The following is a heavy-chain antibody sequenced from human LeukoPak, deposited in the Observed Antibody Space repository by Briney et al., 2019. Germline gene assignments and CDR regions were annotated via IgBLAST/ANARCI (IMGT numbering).Heavy chain of an antibody. CDR3: ASRGGRTMIVEH. J-gene: IGHJ1*01. CDR2: IYYSGST. V-gene: IGHV4-61*08. D-gene: IGHD3-22*01. Sequence: PSQTLSLTCTVSGGSISSGGYYWSWIRQPPGKGLEWIGYIYYSGSTNYNPSLKSRVTISVDTSKNQFSLKLSSVTAADTAVYYCASRGGRTMIVEHWGQGTLVTVSS. CDR1: GGSISSGGYY.